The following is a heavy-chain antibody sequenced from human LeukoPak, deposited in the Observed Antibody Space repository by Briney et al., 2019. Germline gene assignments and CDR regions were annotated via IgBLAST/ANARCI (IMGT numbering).Heavy chain of an antibody. CDR2: VSNSGGST. D-gene: IGHD3-22*01. Sequence: GGSLRLSCAASGFTFSSYSMNWVRQAPGKGLEWVSTVSNSGGSTYYTHSVKGRFTISRDNSNNMLYIQMSSLRVEDTAIYYCAGYDSSGYFYYGMDVWGQGTTVTVSS. CDR1: GFTFSSYS. V-gene: IGHV3-23*01. CDR3: AGYDSSGYFYYGMDV. J-gene: IGHJ6*02.